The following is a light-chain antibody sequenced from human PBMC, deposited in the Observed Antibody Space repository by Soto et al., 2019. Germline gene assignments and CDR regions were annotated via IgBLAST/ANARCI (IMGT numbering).Light chain of an antibody. CDR1: QGVRSN. CDR2: DAS. Sequence: EIVMTQSPATLSVSPGERATLSCRASQGVRSNLAWYQQKRGQAPRLLIYDASTRATGIPARLSGSGSGTEFSLTISSLQSEDFAVYYCQQYNNWPLTFGGGTKVEIK. J-gene: IGKJ4*01. V-gene: IGKV3-15*01. CDR3: QQYNNWPLT.